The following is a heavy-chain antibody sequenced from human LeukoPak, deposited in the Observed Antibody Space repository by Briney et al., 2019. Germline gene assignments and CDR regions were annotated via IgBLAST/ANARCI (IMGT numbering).Heavy chain of an antibody. J-gene: IGHJ4*02. D-gene: IGHD2-21*01. CDR2: INPGTGGT. Sequence: ASVTVSCKASGYTFTSYFIHWVRQAPGRGLEWMGIINPGTGGTTYAQNFQGRVTMTSDTSTSTAYMELTSLRSDDTAVYYCARHPAYCGGDCWGQGTLVTVCS. CDR1: GYTFTSYF. CDR3: ARHPAYCGGDC. V-gene: IGHV1-46*01.